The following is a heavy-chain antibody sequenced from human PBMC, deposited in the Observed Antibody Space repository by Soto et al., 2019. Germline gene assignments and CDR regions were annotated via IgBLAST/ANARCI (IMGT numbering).Heavy chain of an antibody. CDR2: IYYRGTT. V-gene: IGHV4-31*03. Sequence: SETLSLTCTVSGGSISSCGYYWNWIRQHPGKGLEFIGHIYYRGTTYYNPSLRSRLTISVDTSKNQFSLNLSSVTAADTAVYYCARSIAAAGDDWFDPWGQGTLVTVSS. CDR3: ARSIAAAGDDWFDP. D-gene: IGHD6-13*01. CDR1: GGSISSCGYY. J-gene: IGHJ5*02.